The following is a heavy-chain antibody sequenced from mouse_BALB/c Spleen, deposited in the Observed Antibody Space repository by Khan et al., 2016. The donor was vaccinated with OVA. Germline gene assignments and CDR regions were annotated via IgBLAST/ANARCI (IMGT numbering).Heavy chain of an antibody. D-gene: IGHD1-1*01. V-gene: IGHV1-76*01. J-gene: IGHJ2*01. CDR3: ASEDALYYFDY. CDR1: GYIFTTYW. Sequence: QVQLQQSGAELVRPGASVKLSCKTSGYIFTTYWIHGIKQRSGQGLEWIARIYPGTNNTYYNERLKAKATLTADKSSSTAYMQLSSLTSEESAVLFSASEDALYYFDYWGQGTTLTVSS. CDR2: IYPGTNNT.